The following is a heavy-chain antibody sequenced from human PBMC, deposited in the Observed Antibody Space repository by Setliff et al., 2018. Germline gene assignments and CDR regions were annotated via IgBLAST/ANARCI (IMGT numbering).Heavy chain of an antibody. V-gene: IGHV3-48*01. CDR3: ARDLDGGNGHDL. CDR2: ISSSGSTI. Sequence: PGGSLRLSCAASGFTFSSYWMSWVRQAPGKGLEWVSYISSSGSTIYYADSVKGRFTISRDNAKNSLFLQMNGLRADDTAVYYCARDLDGGNGHDLWGRGTLVTVSS. J-gene: IGHJ5*02. D-gene: IGHD2-15*01. CDR1: GFTFSSYW.